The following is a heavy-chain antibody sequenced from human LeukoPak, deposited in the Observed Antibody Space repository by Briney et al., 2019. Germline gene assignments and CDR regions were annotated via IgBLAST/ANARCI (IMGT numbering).Heavy chain of an antibody. Sequence: ASGKVSCKASGYTFTGYYMHWVRQAPGQGLEWMGWINPNSGGTNYAQKFQGRVTMTRDTSISTAYMELSRLRSDDTAVYYCAREGYYDSSGYYNDAFDIWGQGTMVTVSS. V-gene: IGHV1-2*02. CDR2: INPNSGGT. CDR1: GYTFTGYY. J-gene: IGHJ3*02. CDR3: AREGYYDSSGYYNDAFDI. D-gene: IGHD3-22*01.